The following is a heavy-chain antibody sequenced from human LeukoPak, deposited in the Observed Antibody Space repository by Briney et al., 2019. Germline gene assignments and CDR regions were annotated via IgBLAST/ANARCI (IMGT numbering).Heavy chain of an antibody. D-gene: IGHD5-18*01. CDR1: GFTFSSYA. CDR2: ISGSGYNT. CDR3: AKDGSAMLI. J-gene: IGHJ4*02. Sequence: PGGSLRLSCAASGFTFSSYAMSWVRQAPGKGLEWVSAISGSGYNTYYADSVKGRVTISRDNSKDTLYLEMNSLRAEDTAIYSCAKDGSAMLIRGQGTLVTVSS. V-gene: IGHV3-23*01.